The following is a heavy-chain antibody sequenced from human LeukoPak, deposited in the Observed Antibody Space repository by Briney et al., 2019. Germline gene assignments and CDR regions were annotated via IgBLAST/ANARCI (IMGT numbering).Heavy chain of an antibody. CDR3: AKNMMPIVVVPAAAFDY. J-gene: IGHJ4*02. CDR2: ISSSTNTI. V-gene: IGHV3-48*01. D-gene: IGHD2-2*01. Sequence: AGGSLRLSCAASGFTFTTYSMNWVRQAPGKGLEWVSYISSSTNTIYYADSVKGRFTISRDNAKNSLYVQMNSLRAEDTAVYYCAKNMMPIVVVPAAAFDYWGQGTLVTVSS. CDR1: GFTFTTYS.